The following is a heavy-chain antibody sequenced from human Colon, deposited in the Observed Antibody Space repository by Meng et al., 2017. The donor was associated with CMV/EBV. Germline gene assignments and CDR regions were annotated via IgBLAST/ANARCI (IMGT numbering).Heavy chain of an antibody. CDR1: GYTFTSYY. D-gene: IGHD6-6*01. V-gene: IGHV1-8*03. J-gene: IGHJ5*02. CDR2: MNPNSGNT. Sequence: ASVKVSCKASGYTFTSYYINWVRQATGQGLEWMGWMNPNSGNTGYAQKFQGRVTITRNTSISTAYMELSSLRSEDTAVYYCARGRGQQLVRRFDPWGQGTLVTVSS. CDR3: ARGRGQQLVRRFDP.